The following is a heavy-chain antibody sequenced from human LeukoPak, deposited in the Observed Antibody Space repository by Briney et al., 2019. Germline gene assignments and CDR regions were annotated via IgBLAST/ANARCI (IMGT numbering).Heavy chain of an antibody. Sequence: KPSETLSLTCAVYGGSFSDYYWSWMRQPPGKGLEWIGEINHSGSTNYNPSLKSRVTISVDTSKNQFSLKLSSVTAADTAVYYCAYSSGYQQHWGQGTLVTVPS. CDR2: INHSGST. J-gene: IGHJ1*01. V-gene: IGHV4-34*01. CDR3: AYSSGYQQH. D-gene: IGHD3-22*01. CDR1: GGSFSDYY.